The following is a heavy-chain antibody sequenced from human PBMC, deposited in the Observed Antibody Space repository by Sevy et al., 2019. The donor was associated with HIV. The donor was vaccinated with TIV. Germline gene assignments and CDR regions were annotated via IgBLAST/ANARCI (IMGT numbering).Heavy chain of an antibody. CDR3: SRGLATADTPEYYFDY. CDR2: IARNSYEAYGGTT. CDR1: GFTFDDYA. V-gene: IGHV3-49*03. Sequence: GGSLRLSCAASGFTFDDYAMSWFRQAPGKGLEWVAFIARNSYEAYGGTTEYAASVKGRFIISRDDSISIAYLQMNSLKTEDTAVYYCSRGLATADTPEYYFDYWGQGTLVTVSS. D-gene: IGHD5-12*01. J-gene: IGHJ4*02.